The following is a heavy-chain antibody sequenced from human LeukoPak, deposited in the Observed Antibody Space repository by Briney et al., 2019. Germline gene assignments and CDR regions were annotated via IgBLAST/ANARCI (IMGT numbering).Heavy chain of an antibody. Sequence: SETLSLTCAVSGYSISSGYYWGWIRQPPGKGLEWIGSIYHSGSTNYNPSLKSRVTIPVDTSKNQFSLKLSSVTAADTAVYYCARRKFRYYDILTGSYYYYYYMDVWGKGTTVTVSS. D-gene: IGHD3-9*01. J-gene: IGHJ6*03. CDR2: IYHSGST. CDR3: ARRKFRYYDILTGSYYYYYYMDV. V-gene: IGHV4-38-2*01. CDR1: GYSISSGYY.